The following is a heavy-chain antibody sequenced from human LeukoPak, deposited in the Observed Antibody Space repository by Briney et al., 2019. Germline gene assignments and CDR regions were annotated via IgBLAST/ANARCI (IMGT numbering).Heavy chain of an antibody. V-gene: IGHV3-30*03. CDR1: GFTFSSYA. CDR3: AREVEYSYDAGDAFDI. CDR2: ISYDGSIK. J-gene: IGHJ3*02. D-gene: IGHD5-18*01. Sequence: PGGSLRLSCAASGFTFSSYAMSWVRQAPGKGLEWVAVISYDGSIKYYADSVKGRFTISRDNSKDTLYLQMNSLRAEDMAVYYCAREVEYSYDAGDAFDIWGQGTMVTVSS.